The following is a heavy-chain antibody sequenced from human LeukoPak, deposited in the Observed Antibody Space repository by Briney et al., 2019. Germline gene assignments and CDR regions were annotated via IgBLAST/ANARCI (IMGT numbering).Heavy chain of an antibody. D-gene: IGHD1-26*01. CDR2: IYTSESN. V-gene: IGHV4-4*07. J-gene: IGHJ5*02. CDR1: GVSLSTYY. Sequence: SETLSLTCTVSGVSLSTYYWSWLGPPAGKEVAWIGRIYTSESNSYHPSLKRRVTIPVDTPNNGFFLTVGSLTDARTPGWYWPRAYWVELAGMDWFDPWGQGTLVTVSS. CDR3: PRAYWVELAGMDWFDP.